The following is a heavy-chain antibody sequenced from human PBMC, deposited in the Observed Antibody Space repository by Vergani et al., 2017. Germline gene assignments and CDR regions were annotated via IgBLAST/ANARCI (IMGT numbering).Heavy chain of an antibody. CDR2: ITNSGRT. D-gene: IGHD3-10*01. CDR3: ARARHYYGAGGFFFDD. V-gene: IGHV4-34*01. J-gene: IGHJ4*02. CDR1: GGSFSGYY. Sequence: QVQLQQWGAGLLKPSETLSLTCAVSGGSFSGYYWSWLRQPPGKGLEWIGEITNSGRTNYNPSRKSRVTISVDTAKNQCSLRLSSVTAADTAVYYCARARHYYGAGGFFFDDGGEGRLVTVSS.